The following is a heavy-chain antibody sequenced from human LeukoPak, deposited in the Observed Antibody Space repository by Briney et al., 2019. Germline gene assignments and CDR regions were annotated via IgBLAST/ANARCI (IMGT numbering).Heavy chain of an antibody. CDR3: ARDLKITIFGVVTCPGY. CDR2: ISAYNGNT. V-gene: IGHV1-18*01. D-gene: IGHD3-3*01. Sequence: ASVKVSCKASGYTFTSYGISWVRQAPGQGLEWMGWISAYNGNTNYAQKLQGRATMTTDTSTSTAYMELRSLRSDDTAVYYCARDLKITIFGVVTCPGYWGQGTLVTVSS. J-gene: IGHJ4*02. CDR1: GYTFTSYG.